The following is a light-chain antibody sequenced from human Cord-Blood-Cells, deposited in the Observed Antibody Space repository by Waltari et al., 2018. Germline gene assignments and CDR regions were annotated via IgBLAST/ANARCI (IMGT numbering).Light chain of an antibody. V-gene: IGLV2-23*02. CDR1: SSDVGSYNL. J-gene: IGLJ1*01. Sequence: QSALTQPASVSGSPGQSITISCTGTSSDVGSYNLVSWYQQHPGKAPKPMIYEVSKRAAGVSNRFSGCKYGNTASLTISGLQAEDEADYYCCSYAGSSTYVFGTGTKVTVL. CDR3: CSYAGSSTYV. CDR2: EVS.